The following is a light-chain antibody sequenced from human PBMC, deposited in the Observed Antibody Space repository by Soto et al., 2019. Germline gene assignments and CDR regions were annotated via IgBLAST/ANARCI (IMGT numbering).Light chain of an antibody. CDR3: SSYTSNRTLV. CDR1: SSDDGAYDY. V-gene: IGLV2-14*01. Sequence: QSALTQPASVSGSPGQSITISCTGTSSDDGAYDYVSWYQQHPDKAPKLMIFEVSDRPSGVSNRFSGSNSGNTASLTISGLQAEDEADYFCSSYTSNRTLVFGGGTKVTVL. J-gene: IGLJ3*02. CDR2: EVS.